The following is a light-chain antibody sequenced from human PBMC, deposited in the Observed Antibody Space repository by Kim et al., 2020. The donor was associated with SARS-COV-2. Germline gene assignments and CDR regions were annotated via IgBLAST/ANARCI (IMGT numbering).Light chain of an antibody. CDR3: QQYGSSFT. CDR2: GAS. Sequence: ENVLTQSPGTLSLSPGERATLSCRASQSVSSIYLGWYQQKPGQAPRLLIYGASNRATDIPDRFSGSGSGTDFTLTISRLEPEDFAVYYCQQYGSSFTFGQGTRLEIK. J-gene: IGKJ5*01. V-gene: IGKV3-20*01. CDR1: QSVSSIY.